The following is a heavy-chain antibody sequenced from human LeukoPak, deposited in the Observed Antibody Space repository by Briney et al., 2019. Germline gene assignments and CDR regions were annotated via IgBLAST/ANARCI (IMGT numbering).Heavy chain of an antibody. CDR1: GFTFSTYA. CDR3: ARGDWTPTQPING. CDR2: ISNGGRDT. D-gene: IGHD2-21*02. Sequence: GGPLRLSCAASGFTFSTYAMHWVREAPAKGLDWVAVISNGGRDTYYADSVKGRFTISRDNSKNTLDLQMNSLRVDDTAVYYCARGDWTPTQPINGWGQGTLVTVSS. J-gene: IGHJ4*02. V-gene: IGHV3-30*04.